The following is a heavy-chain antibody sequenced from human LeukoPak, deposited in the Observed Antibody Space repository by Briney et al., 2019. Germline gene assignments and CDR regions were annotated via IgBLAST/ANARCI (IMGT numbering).Heavy chain of an antibody. CDR3: ASGRRITIFGVVIGRHNWFDP. Sequence: PSETLSLTRAVYGGSFSGYYWSWIRQPPGKGLEWIGEINHSGSTNYNPSLKSRVTISVDTSKNQFSLKLSSVTAADTAVYYCASGRRITIFGVVIGRHNWFDPWGQGTLVTVSS. CDR2: INHSGST. V-gene: IGHV4-34*01. D-gene: IGHD3-3*01. CDR1: GGSFSGYY. J-gene: IGHJ5*02.